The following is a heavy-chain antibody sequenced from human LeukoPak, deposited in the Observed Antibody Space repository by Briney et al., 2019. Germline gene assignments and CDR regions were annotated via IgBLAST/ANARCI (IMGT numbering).Heavy chain of an antibody. V-gene: IGHV3-7*01. Sequence: GGSLRLSCAASGFTFSSYWMSWVRQAPGKGLEWVANIKQDGSEKYYVDSVKGRFTISRDNAKNSLYLQMNSLRAEDTAVYYCARDLPAAQYNWFAPWGQGTLVTVSS. CDR1: GFTFSSYW. D-gene: IGHD2-2*01. CDR3: ARDLPAAQYNWFAP. J-gene: IGHJ5*02. CDR2: IKQDGSEK.